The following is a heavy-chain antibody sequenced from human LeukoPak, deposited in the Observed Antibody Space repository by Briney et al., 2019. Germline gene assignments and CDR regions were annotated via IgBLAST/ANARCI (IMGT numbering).Heavy chain of an antibody. CDR1: GSSISSSY. CDR3: ARSVGAAPFDY. V-gene: IGHV4-59*01. CDR2: ISNSGYT. Sequence: PSETLSLTCTVSGSSISSSYWTWIRQVPGTGLEWIGYISNSGYTSYNPSLTSRVTISVDSSKNQFSLKMTSVTAVDTALYFCARSVGAAPFDYWGQGTLVTVSS. J-gene: IGHJ4*02. D-gene: IGHD2-15*01.